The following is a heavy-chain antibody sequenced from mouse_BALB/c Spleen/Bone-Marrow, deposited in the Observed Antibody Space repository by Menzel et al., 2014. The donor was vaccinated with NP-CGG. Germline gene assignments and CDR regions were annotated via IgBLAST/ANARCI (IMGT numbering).Heavy chain of an antibody. D-gene: IGHD2-14*01. V-gene: IGHV5-9-3*01. CDR2: ISSGGSYT. J-gene: IGHJ4*01. Sequence: VHLVESGGGLVKPGGSLKLSCAASGFTFSSYAMSWVRQTPEKRLEWVATISSGGSYTYYPDSVKGRFTISRDNAKNTLYLQMSSLRSEDTAMYYCARRTLYRYDAGAMDYWGQGTSVTVSS. CDR3: ARRTLYRYDAGAMDY. CDR1: GFTFSSYA.